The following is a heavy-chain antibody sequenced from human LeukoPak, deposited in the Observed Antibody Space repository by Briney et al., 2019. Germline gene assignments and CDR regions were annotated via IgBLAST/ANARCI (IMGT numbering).Heavy chain of an antibody. CDR3: AKGGAVPWTGIDD. Sequence: PGESLRLSCAVYGFTIRSYAMNWVRQAPGKGLEWVSTISASTDNTYYTDSVEGRFTISRDNFRNMLHLEMNSLRAEDTAVYYCAKGGAVPWTGIDDWGQGALVTASS. J-gene: IGHJ4*02. CDR2: ISASTDNT. CDR1: GFTIRSYA. D-gene: IGHD6-19*01. V-gene: IGHV3-23*01.